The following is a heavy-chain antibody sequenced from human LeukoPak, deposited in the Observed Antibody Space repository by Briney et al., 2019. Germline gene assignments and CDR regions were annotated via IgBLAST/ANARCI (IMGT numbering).Heavy chain of an antibody. Sequence: SETLSPTCTVSGGSISNYYWSWIRQPPGKGLEWIGYIYYSGTSNYSPSLYSRVTMSVDTSKNQFSLKLTSVTAADTAVYYCARGANFGDSGLDAFDIWGQGTMVTVSS. CDR2: IYYSGTS. J-gene: IGHJ3*02. V-gene: IGHV4-59*01. CDR1: GGSISNYY. D-gene: IGHD4-17*01. CDR3: ARGANFGDSGLDAFDI.